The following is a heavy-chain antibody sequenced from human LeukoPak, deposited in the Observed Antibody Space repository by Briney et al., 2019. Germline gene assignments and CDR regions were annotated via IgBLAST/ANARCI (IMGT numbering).Heavy chain of an antibody. CDR2: ISWNSGSI. CDR3: AKEGTTLYYFDY. J-gene: IGHJ4*02. V-gene: IGHV3-9*01. Sequence: GRSLRLSCAASGFTFDDYAMHWVRQAPGKGLEWVSGISWNSGSIGYADSVKGRFTISRDNAKNSLYLQMNSLRAEDTALYYCAKEGTTLYYFDYWGQGTLVTVSS. D-gene: IGHD1-14*01. CDR1: GFTFDDYA.